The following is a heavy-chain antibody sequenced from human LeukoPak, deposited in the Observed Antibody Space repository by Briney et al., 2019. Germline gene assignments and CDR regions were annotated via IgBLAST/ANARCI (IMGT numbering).Heavy chain of an antibody. V-gene: IGHV4-38-2*02. CDR3: ARDPVVVPAAKNYYYYMDV. CDR1: GYSISSGYY. J-gene: IGHJ6*03. Sequence: SETLSLTCNVSGYSISSGYYWGWNRQPPGKGLEWIGSIYHSGSTYYNPSLKSRVTISVDTSKNQFFLKLSSVTAADTAVYYCARDPVVVPAAKNYYYYMDVWGKGTTVTVSS. D-gene: IGHD2-2*01. CDR2: IYHSGST.